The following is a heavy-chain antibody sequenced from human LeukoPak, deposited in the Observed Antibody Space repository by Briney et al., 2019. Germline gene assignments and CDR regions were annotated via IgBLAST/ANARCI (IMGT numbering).Heavy chain of an antibody. CDR1: GFTFSSYG. Sequence: PGGSLRLSCAASGFTFSSYGMHWVRQAPGKGLEWVAVISYDGSNKYYADSVKGRFTISRDNSKNTLYLQMNSLRAEDTAVYYCAEASVVAATPDYWGQGTLVTVSS. CDR2: ISYDGSNK. V-gene: IGHV3-30*18. CDR3: AEASVVAATPDY. J-gene: IGHJ4*02. D-gene: IGHD2-15*01.